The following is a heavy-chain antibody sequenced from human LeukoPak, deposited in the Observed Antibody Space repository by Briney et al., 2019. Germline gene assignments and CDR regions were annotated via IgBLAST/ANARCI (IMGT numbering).Heavy chain of an antibody. CDR3: ASYQLLYGMDV. D-gene: IGHD2-2*01. Sequence: ASVKVSCKASGYTFINYYMHWVRQAPGQGLEWMGIINPSGGSTSYAQKFQGRVTMTRDTSTSTVYMELSSLRSEDTAVYYCASYQLLYGMDVWGQGTTVTVSS. J-gene: IGHJ6*02. V-gene: IGHV1-46*01. CDR1: GYTFINYY. CDR2: INPSGGST.